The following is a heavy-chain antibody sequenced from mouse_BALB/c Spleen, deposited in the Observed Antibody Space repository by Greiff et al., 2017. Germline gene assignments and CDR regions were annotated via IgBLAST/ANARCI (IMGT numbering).Heavy chain of an antibody. Sequence: VHLVESGPGLVAPSQSLSISCTVSGFSLTSYGVSWVRQPPGKGLEWLGVIWGDGSTNYHSALISRLSISKDNSKSQLFLQLNSLQTDDTATYYCAKPGGEHAGFAYWGQGTLVTVSA. CDR3: AKPGGEHAGFAY. CDR2: IWGDGST. V-gene: IGHV2-3*01. J-gene: IGHJ3*01. CDR1: GFSLTSYG. D-gene: IGHD2-13*01.